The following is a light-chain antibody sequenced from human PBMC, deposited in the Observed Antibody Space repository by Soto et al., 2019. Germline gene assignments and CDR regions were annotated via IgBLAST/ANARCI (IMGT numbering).Light chain of an antibody. CDR3: SSYTSISTYV. CDR2: DVS. CDR1: GSDIGTFNR. J-gene: IGLJ1*01. V-gene: IGLV2-18*02. Sequence: QSVLTQPPSVSGSPGQSVAISCTGTGSDIGTFNRVPWYQQSPGTAPKLIIYDVSDRPSGVPDRFSGSKSGNTASLTISWLQAEDEADYYCSSYTSISTYVFGTGTKVTVL.